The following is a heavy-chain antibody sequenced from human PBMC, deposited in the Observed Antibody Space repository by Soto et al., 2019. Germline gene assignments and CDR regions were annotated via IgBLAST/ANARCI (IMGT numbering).Heavy chain of an antibody. Sequence: GESLKISCKGSGYRITSYWIGWVRHMPGKGLEWMGIIYPGDSDARYSPSFQGQVTISVDKSISTVYLQWSSLKASDTAMCYCARRFCSGATCSYYFDYWGQGTLVTVSS. J-gene: IGHJ4*02. V-gene: IGHV5-51*01. CDR3: ARRFCSGATCSYYFDY. D-gene: IGHD2-2*01. CDR1: GYRITSYW. CDR2: IYPGDSDA.